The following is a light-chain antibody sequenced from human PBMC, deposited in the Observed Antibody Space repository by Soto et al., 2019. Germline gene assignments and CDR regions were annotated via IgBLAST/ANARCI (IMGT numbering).Light chain of an antibody. J-gene: IGKJ5*01. Sequence: EIVRTQSPATLSVSPGERATLSCRASQSVSSNLAWYQQKPGQAPRLLIYGASTRATGIPARFSGSGSGTEFTLTISSLPSEDFAVYYCQQRSDWPITFGQGTRLEIK. CDR2: GAS. V-gene: IGKV3-15*01. CDR1: QSVSSN. CDR3: QQRSDWPIT.